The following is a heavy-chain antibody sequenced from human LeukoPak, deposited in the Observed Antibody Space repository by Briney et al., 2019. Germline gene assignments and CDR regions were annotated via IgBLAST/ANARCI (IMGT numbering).Heavy chain of an antibody. Sequence: SETLSLTCSVSGGSINRSGYYWGWLRQPPGKGLEWLGNIYFSGKTYYNPSLQSRVTISVDTSKNQFSLKVTSVTAADTAVYYCAREVVTGASGYYYYMDVWGKGTTVTVSS. CDR3: AREVVTGASGYYYYMDV. V-gene: IGHV4-39*02. D-gene: IGHD3-9*01. CDR2: IYFSGKT. CDR1: GGSINRSGYY. J-gene: IGHJ6*03.